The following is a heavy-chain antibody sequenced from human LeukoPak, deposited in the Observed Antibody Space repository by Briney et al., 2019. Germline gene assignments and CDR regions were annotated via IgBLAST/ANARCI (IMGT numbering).Heavy chain of an antibody. V-gene: IGHV4-34*01. CDR1: VGSFSGYY. CDR3: ARVGYSYVINDWSRTGLGAYPTKYYYHMDV. J-gene: IGHJ6*03. D-gene: IGHD5-18*01. CDR2: INHSGST. Sequence: SETLSLTCAGYVGSFSGYYWSWIRQPPGKGLEWIGEINHSGSTNYNPCLKSRVTISGDTSKNQFSLKLSSVTAADTAVYFCARVGYSYVINDWSRTGLGAYPTKYYYHMDVWGKGTTVTVSS.